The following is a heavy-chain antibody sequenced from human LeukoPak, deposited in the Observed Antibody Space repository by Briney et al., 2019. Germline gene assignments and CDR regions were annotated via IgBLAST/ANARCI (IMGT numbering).Heavy chain of an antibody. V-gene: IGHV5-51*01. CDR2: IFPGDSDT. CDR1: SYIFTSHW. D-gene: IGHD1-1*01. J-gene: IGHJ3*02. Sequence: GESLKISCKGSSYIFTSHWIGWVRQMPGKGLEWMGIIFPGDSDTRYSPSFQGQVTISADKSISTAYLQWSSLKASDTAMYYCARSNWPLGAFDIWGQGTMVTVSS. CDR3: ARSNWPLGAFDI.